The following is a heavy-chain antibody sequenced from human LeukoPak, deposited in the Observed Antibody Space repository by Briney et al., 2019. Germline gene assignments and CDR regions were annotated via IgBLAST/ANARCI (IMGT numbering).Heavy chain of an antibody. J-gene: IGHJ4*02. V-gene: IGHV3-30*04. CDR3: ARGTTWSPLDFDY. D-gene: IGHD3-3*01. CDR1: GFTFSSYA. CDR2: ISYDGSNK. Sequence: GRSLRLSCAASGFTFSSYAMHWVRQAPGKGLEWVAVISYDGSNKYYADSVKGRFTISRDNSKNTLYLQMIGLRAEDTGIYFCARGTTWSPLDFDYWGQGTQVTVSS.